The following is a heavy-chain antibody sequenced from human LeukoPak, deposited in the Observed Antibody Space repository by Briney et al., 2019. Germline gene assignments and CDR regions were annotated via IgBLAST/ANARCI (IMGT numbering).Heavy chain of an antibody. V-gene: IGHV3-15*01. D-gene: IGHD6-13*01. CDR1: GFTFSNAW. Sequence: PGGSLRLSRAASGFTFSNAWMSWVRQAPGKGLEWVGRIKSKTDGGTPDYAAPVKGRFTISRDDSKNTLYLQMNSLKIEDTAVYYCTGVSRSSWYDYWGQGTLVTVSS. CDR2: IKSKTDGGTP. J-gene: IGHJ4*02. CDR3: TGVSRSSWYDY.